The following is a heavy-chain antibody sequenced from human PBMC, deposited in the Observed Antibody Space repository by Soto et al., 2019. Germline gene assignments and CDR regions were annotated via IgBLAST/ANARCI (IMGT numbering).Heavy chain of an antibody. V-gene: IGHV3-66*01. Sequence: EVQLVESGGDLVQPGGSLRLSCAVSGLKVSSEYISWVRQAPERGLEWVSVIYSGGSTYYADSVRGRFTISRDDSKNTVFLQMNSLRAEDTAVYYCARRGSNTWYDHWGQGTLVTVSS. D-gene: IGHD3-16*01. J-gene: IGHJ5*02. CDR3: ARRGSNTWYDH. CDR1: GLKVSSEY. CDR2: IYSGGST.